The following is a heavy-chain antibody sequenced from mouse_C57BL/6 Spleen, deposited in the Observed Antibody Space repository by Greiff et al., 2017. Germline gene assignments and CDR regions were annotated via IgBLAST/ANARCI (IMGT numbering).Heavy chain of an antibody. CDR1: GFSLTSYG. CDR3: ATSMVTTCFAV. J-gene: IGHJ1*03. D-gene: IGHD2-3*01. Sequence: QVQLKEPGPGLVAPSQSLSITCTVPGFSLTSYGVSWVRQPPGKGLERLGVIWGDGSTNYHSALIFRLSISKDNSKCQVYLKLNSLQSNDTATYYCATSMVTTCFAVWGTGTTVTVCS. CDR2: IWGDGST. V-gene: IGHV2-3*01.